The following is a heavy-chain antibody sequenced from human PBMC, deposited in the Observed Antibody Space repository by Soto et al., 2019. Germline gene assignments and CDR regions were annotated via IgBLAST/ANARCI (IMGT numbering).Heavy chain of an antibody. J-gene: IGHJ4*02. CDR3: ATDARDGYNLYFDY. CDR2: ISDDGSNK. D-gene: IGHD5-12*01. Sequence: QVQLVESGGGMVQPGRSLRLSCAASGFTFTSYAMHWVRQAPGKGLEWVAVISDDGSNKYYADSVKGRFTISRDKSKNTLYLQMTRLRAEDSAVYYCATDARDGYNLYFDYWGQATLVTVSS. CDR1: GFTFTSYA. V-gene: IGHV3-30-3*01.